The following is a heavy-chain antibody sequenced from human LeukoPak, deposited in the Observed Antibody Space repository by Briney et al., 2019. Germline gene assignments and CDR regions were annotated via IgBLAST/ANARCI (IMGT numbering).Heavy chain of an antibody. CDR2: FDPEDGET. D-gene: IGHD3-10*01. CDR1: GYTLTELS. V-gene: IGHV1-24*01. J-gene: IGHJ5*02. Sequence: GASVKVSCKVSGYTLTELSMHWVRQAPGKGLEWMGGFDPEDGETIYAQKFQGRVTMTEDTSTDTAYMELSSLRSEDTAVYYCARNYYGSGSYCWFDPWGQGTLVTVSS. CDR3: ARNYYGSGSYCWFDP.